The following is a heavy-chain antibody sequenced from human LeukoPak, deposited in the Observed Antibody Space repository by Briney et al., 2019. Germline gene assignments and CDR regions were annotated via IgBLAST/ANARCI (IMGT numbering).Heavy chain of an antibody. CDR3: ARQGYGGHSQGAADY. V-gene: IGHV1-46*01. CDR2: INPSDGST. J-gene: IGHJ4*02. CDR1: GYTFTSYY. Sequence: GASVKVSCKASGYTFTSYYMHWVRQAPGQGLEWMGKINPSDGSTRYAQKFQGRVAMTTDTSTSTAYMELRSLRSDDTAVYYCARQGYGGHSQGAADYWGQGTLVTVSS. D-gene: IGHD4-23*01.